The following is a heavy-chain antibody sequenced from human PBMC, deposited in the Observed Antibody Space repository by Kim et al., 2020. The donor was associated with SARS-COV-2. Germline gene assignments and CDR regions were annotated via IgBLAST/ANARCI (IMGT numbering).Heavy chain of an antibody. V-gene: IGHV3-30*04. J-gene: IGHJ4*02. CDR2: ISYDGSNK. D-gene: IGHD2-2*01. Sequence: GGSLRLSCAASGFTFSSYAMHWVRQAPGKGLEWVAVISYDGSNKYYADSVKGRFTISRDNSKNTLYLQMNSLRAEDTAVYYCARGVSIVVVPAALYYWGQGTLVTVSS. CDR1: GFTFSSYA. CDR3: ARGVSIVVVPAALYY.